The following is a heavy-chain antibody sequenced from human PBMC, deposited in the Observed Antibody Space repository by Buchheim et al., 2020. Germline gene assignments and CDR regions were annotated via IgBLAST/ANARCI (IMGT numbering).Heavy chain of an antibody. V-gene: IGHV1-2*04. J-gene: IGHJ6*02. CDR3: ASSGYSYGSFDWSQGYYYYGMDV. D-gene: IGHD5-18*01. CDR2: INPNSGGT. CDR1: GYTFTGYY. Sequence: QVQLVQSGAEVKKPGASVKVSCKASGYTFTGYYMHWVRQAPGQGLEWMGWINPNSGGTNYAQKFQGWVTMTRDTSISTAYMELSRLRSDDTAVYYCASSGYSYGSFDWSQGYYYYGMDVWGQGTT.